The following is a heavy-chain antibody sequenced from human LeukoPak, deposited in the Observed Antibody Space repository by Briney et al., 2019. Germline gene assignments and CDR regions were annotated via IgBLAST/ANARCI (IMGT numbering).Heavy chain of an antibody. CDR1: GFTFSSYA. CDR3: AKDSSSTSNAFDI. D-gene: IGHD6-13*01. J-gene: IGHJ3*02. CDR2: ISGSGGST. V-gene: IGHV3-23*01. Sequence: QTGGSLRLSCAASGFTFSSYAMSWVRQAPGKGLEWVSAISGSGGSTYYADSVKGRFTISRDNSKNTLYLQMNSLRAEDTAVYYCAKDSSSTSNAFDIWGQGTMVTVSS.